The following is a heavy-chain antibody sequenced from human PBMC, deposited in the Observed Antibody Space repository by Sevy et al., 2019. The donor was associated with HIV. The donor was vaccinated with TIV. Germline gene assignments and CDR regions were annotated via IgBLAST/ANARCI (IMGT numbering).Heavy chain of an antibody. CDR2: SK. J-gene: IGHJ4*02. Sequence: GGSLRLSCVASGFTFSSFAMSWVRQAPGKGLEWVSSKNYVDSVKGRFTISRDNSKNTLYLQMTSLRAEDTAVYYCAKDQRIVGASSFDYWGQGTLVTVSS. V-gene: IGHV3-23*01. CDR3: AKDQRIVGASSFDY. D-gene: IGHD1-26*01. CDR1: GFTFSSFA.